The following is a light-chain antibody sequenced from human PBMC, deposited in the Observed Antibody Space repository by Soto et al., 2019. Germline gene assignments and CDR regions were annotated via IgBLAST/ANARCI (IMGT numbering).Light chain of an antibody. J-gene: IGKJ1*01. CDR1: QTISSW. CDR3: QHYKSYSEA. CDR2: KAS. Sequence: DIQMTQSPSTLSGSVGDRVTITCRASQTISSWLAWYQQKPGKAPKLLIYKASTLKSGVPSRFSGIGSGTEFTLSISSLQPDDFATYYCQHYKSYSEAFGEGTKVEL. V-gene: IGKV1-5*03.